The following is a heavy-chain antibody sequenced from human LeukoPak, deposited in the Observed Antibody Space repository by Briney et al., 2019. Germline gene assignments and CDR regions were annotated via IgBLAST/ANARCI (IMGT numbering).Heavy chain of an antibody. CDR1: GGSISSYY. CDR2: IYYSGST. J-gene: IGHJ3*02. V-gene: IGHV4-59*08. CDR3: ARHYADYADPYTFDI. D-gene: IGHD4-17*01. Sequence: PSETLSLTCTVSGGSISSYYWSWIRQPPGKGLEWIGYIYYSGSTNYNPSLKSRVTISVDTSKNQFSLSLSSVTAADTAVYYCARHYADYADPYTFDIWGQGTMVTVSS.